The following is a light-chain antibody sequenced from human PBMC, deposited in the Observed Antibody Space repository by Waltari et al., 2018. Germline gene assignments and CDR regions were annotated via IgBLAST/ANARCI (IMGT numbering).Light chain of an antibody. Sequence: QSALTQSASVSGSPGQSITISCTGTSRDVGGDHYISWYQQHPGKAPKLMIYDVNKRPSGVSNRFSGSKSGNTASLTISGLQAEDEADYYCSSYTSSSLVFGGGTKLTVL. J-gene: IGLJ2*01. CDR3: SSYTSSSLV. V-gene: IGLV2-14*01. CDR2: DVN. CDR1: SRDVGGDHY.